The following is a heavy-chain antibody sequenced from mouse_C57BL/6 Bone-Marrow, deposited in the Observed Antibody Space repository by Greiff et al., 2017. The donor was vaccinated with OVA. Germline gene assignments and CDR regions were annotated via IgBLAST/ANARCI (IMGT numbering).Heavy chain of an antibody. D-gene: IGHD3-2*02. CDR2: ISYDGSN. CDR1: GYSITSGYY. CDR3: ARRKTAQDPYYFDY. J-gene: IGHJ2*01. Sequence: EVKLQESGPGLVKPSQSLSLTCSVTGYSITSGYYWNWIRQFPGNKLEWMGFISYDGSNNYNPSLKNRISITRDTSKNQFFLKLNSVTTEDTATYYCARRKTAQDPYYFDYWGQGTTLTVSS. V-gene: IGHV3-6*01.